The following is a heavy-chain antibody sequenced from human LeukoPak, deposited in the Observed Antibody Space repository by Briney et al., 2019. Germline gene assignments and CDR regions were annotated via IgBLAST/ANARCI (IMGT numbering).Heavy chain of an antibody. D-gene: IGHD5-18*01. CDR3: ARDYSRHKEIDY. J-gene: IGHJ4*02. CDR2: INPNSGGT. V-gene: IGHV1-2*02. CDR1: GYMFTGNY. Sequence: GASVKVSCKASGYMFTGNYMHWVRQAPGQGLEWMGWINPNSGGTNYPQKFQGRVTMTRDRSISTAYMELSNLRSDDTAVYYCARDYSRHKEIDYWGQGTLVTVSS.